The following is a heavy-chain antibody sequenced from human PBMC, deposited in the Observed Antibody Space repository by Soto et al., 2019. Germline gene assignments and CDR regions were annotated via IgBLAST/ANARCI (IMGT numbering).Heavy chain of an antibody. Sequence: ASVKVSCKASGFSFTGYSIHWLRQAPGQGLEWMGWINAHSGGTEYAQKFQGRVTLTRDTSIATAYLTLTSLTSDDTALYYCAKDLTRQLGYLLDPWGQGTQVTVSS. CDR1: GFSFTGYS. CDR3: AKDLTRQLGYLLDP. CDR2: INAHSGGT. V-gene: IGHV1-2*02. D-gene: IGHD6-6*01. J-gene: IGHJ5*02.